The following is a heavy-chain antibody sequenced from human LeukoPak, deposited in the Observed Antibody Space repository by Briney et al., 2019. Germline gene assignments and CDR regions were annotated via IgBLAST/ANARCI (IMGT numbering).Heavy chain of an antibody. CDR1: GGSFSGYY. D-gene: IGHD3-22*01. Sequence: SETLSLTCAVYGGSFSGYYWSWIRQPPGKGLEWIGEINHSGSTNCSPSLKSRVTISVDTSMNQFSLKVSSVTAADTAVYYCARDGRYESSGYYKNEFVFWGQGTMVTVSS. CDR2: INHSGST. J-gene: IGHJ3*01. CDR3: ARDGRYESSGYYKNEFVF. V-gene: IGHV4-34*01.